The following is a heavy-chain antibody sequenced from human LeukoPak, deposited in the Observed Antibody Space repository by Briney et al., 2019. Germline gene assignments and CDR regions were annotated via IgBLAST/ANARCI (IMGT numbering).Heavy chain of an antibody. V-gene: IGHV3-74*01. CDR3: ASELAVGY. CDR2: INSGGSTT. Sequence: GGSLRLSCAASGFTFSSYWMYWVRQAPGKGLVFVSRINSGGSTTHYAGSVKGRFTISRDNAKNTLFLRMDSLRDEDTAVYYCASELAVGYWGLGTLVTVSS. D-gene: IGHD1-26*01. J-gene: IGHJ4*02. CDR1: GFTFSSYW.